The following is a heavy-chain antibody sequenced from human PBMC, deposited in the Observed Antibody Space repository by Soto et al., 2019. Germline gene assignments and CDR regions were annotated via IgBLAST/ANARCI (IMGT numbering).Heavy chain of an antibody. CDR1: GGSISSGGYS. CDR2: IYHSGST. V-gene: IGHV4-30-2*01. D-gene: IGHD6-6*01. J-gene: IGHJ4*01. Sequence: SETLSLTCAVSGGSISSGGYSWSWIRQPPGKGMEWIGYIYHSGSTYYNTSLKSRVTISVDRSKNQFSLKLSSVTAADTAVYYCARVPSPWGQGTLVTVSS. CDR3: ARVPSP.